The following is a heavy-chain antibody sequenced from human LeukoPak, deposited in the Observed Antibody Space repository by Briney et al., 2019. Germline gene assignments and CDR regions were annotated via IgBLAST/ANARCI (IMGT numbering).Heavy chain of an antibody. Sequence: VGSLRLSCAASGFTFSSYSMNWVRQAPGKGLEWVSSISSSSSYIYYADSVKGRFTISRDNAKNSLYLQMNSLRAEDTAVYYCARDGGAIDYYDSSGSWFDPWGQGTLVTVPS. CDR1: GFTFSSYS. J-gene: IGHJ5*02. D-gene: IGHD3-22*01. CDR2: ISSSSSYI. V-gene: IGHV3-21*01. CDR3: ARDGGAIDYYDSSGSWFDP.